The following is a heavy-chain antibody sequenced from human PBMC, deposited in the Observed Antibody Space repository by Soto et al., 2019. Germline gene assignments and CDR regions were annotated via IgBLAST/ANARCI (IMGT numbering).Heavy chain of an antibody. V-gene: IGHV4-34*01. CDR3: ARDRRYYHFWSGYQNERPYGMDV. CDR1: GGSFSSYY. Sequence: SETLSLTCAVYGGSFSSYYWTWIRQAPGKGLEWIGEINHSGGTNYNSSLKSRVTISVDTSKNQFSLILYSVTAADTAVYYCARDRRYYHFWSGYQNERPYGMDVWGHGTTVTVSS. D-gene: IGHD3-3*02. J-gene: IGHJ6*02. CDR2: INHSGGT.